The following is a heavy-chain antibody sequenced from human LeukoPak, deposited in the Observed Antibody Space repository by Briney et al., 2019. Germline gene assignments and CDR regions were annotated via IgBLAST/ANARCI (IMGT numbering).Heavy chain of an antibody. J-gene: IGHJ4*02. CDR1: GFTFSSYS. V-gene: IGHV3-48*02. CDR3: ARDVYGSGSHIYY. D-gene: IGHD3-10*01. Sequence: PGGSLRLSCAASGFTFSSYSMTWVRQAPGKGLEWVSYISSSSTIYYADSVKGRFTISRDNAKNSLYLQMNSLRDEDTAVYYCARDVYGSGSHIYYWGQGTLVTVSS. CDR2: ISSSSTI.